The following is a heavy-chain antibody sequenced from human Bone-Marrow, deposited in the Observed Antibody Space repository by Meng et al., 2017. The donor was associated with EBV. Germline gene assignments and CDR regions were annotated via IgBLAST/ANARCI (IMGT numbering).Heavy chain of an antibody. Sequence: QVQLEQLGAEVKKQGASVKVSCKVSGYHLTELTMHWVRQAPGKGLEWMGCFDPEDGETIYAQKFQGRVTMTEDTSTDTAYMELSSLRSEDTAVYYCATSYDILTGYPEYFQHWGQGTLVTVSS. CDR3: ATSYDILTGYPEYFQH. J-gene: IGHJ1*01. CDR1: GYHLTELT. CDR2: FDPEDGET. D-gene: IGHD3-9*01. V-gene: IGHV1-24*01.